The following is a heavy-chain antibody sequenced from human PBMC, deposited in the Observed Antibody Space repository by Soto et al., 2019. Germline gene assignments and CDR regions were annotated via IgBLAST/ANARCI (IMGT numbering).Heavy chain of an antibody. D-gene: IGHD2-2*01. Sequence: SVKVSCKASGGTFSSYTISWVRQAPGQGLEWMGRIIPILGIANYAQKFQGRVTITADKSTSTAYMELSSLRSEDTAVYYCARAISPAAHPWGFDPWGQGTLVTVSS. CDR2: IIPILGIA. V-gene: IGHV1-69*02. J-gene: IGHJ5*02. CDR3: ARAISPAAHPWGFDP. CDR1: GGTFSSYT.